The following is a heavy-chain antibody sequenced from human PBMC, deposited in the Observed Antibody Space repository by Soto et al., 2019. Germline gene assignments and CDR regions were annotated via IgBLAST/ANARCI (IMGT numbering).Heavy chain of an antibody. J-gene: IGHJ6*02. CDR2: IYYSGST. D-gene: IGHD3-10*01. V-gene: IGHV4-61*01. Sequence: PSETLSLTCTVSGGSVSSGSYYWSWIRQPPGKGLEWIGYIYYSGSTNYNPSLKSRVTISVDTSKNQFSLKLSSVTAADTAVYYRARAVWFDSSYYGMDVWGQGTTVTVSS. CDR3: ARAVWFDSSYYGMDV. CDR1: GGSVSSGSYY.